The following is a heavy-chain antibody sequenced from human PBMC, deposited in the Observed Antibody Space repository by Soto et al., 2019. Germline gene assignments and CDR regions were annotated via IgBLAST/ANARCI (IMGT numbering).Heavy chain of an antibody. CDR2: IIPIFGTA. V-gene: IGHV1-69*06. J-gene: IGHJ6*02. Sequence: ASVKVSCKASGGTFSSDAISWVRQAPGQGLEWMGGIIPIFGTANYAQKFQGRVTITADKSTSTAYMELSSLRSEDTAVYYCARLDTAMATTVYYYYGMDVWGQGTTVTVSS. D-gene: IGHD5-18*01. CDR1: GGTFSSDA. CDR3: ARLDTAMATTVYYYYGMDV.